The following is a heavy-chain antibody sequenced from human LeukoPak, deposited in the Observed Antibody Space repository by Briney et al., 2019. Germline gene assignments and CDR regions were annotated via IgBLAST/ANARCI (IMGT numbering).Heavy chain of an antibody. CDR1: GFTFSSYA. J-gene: IGHJ4*02. CDR3: AKLLHYYDSSGYYHHFDY. V-gene: IGHV3-23*01. CDR2: ISGSGGST. D-gene: IGHD3-22*01. Sequence: GGPLRLSCAASGFTFSSYAMSWVRQAPGKGLEWVSAISGSGGSTYYADSVKGRFTISRDNSKNTLYLQMNSLRAEDTAVYYCAKLLHYYDSSGYYHHFDYWGQGTLVTVSS.